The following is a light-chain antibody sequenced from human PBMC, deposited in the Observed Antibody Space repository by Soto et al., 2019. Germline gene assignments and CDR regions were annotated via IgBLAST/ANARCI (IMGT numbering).Light chain of an antibody. Sequence: EIVMTQSPATLSVSPGERATLSCRASQSVDSNLAWYQQKPGQAPRLLIFGASTRSTGIPARFSGSGSGTDFTLTISSLQSEDFGVYFCQQYDNLPLTCGGGTKVEIK. CDR3: QQYDNLPLT. V-gene: IGKV3D-15*01. CDR2: GAS. CDR1: QSVDSN. J-gene: IGKJ4*01.